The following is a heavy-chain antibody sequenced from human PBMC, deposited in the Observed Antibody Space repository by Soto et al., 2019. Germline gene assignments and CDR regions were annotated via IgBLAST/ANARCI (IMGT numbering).Heavy chain of an antibody. V-gene: IGHV3-23*01. CDR1: EFTFSSYA. Sequence: EVQLSESGGGLVHPGGSLRLSCEVSEFTFSSYAMSWVRQAPGKGLEWVSTISGSGVSTYYGDSVKGRFTISRDNSKNTLYLLMNSLRVEDTAMYYCAKDRGVVVVVTTGGAFDLWGQGTMVTVSS. CDR2: ISGSGVST. J-gene: IGHJ3*01. CDR3: AKDRGVVVVVTTGGAFDL. D-gene: IGHD3-22*01.